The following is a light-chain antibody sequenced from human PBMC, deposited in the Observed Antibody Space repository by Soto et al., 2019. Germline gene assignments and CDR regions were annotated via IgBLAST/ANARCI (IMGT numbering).Light chain of an antibody. CDR1: SSDVGGYNY. V-gene: IGLV2-8*01. J-gene: IGLJ2*01. CDR2: LVT. Sequence: QSALTQPPSASGSPGQSVTISCTGTSSDVGGYNYVSWYQQHPGKAPKLLIYLVTKRPSGVPDRFSGSKSGNTASLTVSGLQAEDEADYYCSSYAGSNNLRVFGGGTQLTVL. CDR3: SSYAGSNNLRV.